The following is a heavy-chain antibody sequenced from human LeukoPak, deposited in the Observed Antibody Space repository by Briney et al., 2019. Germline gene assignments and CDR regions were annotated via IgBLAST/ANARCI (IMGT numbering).Heavy chain of an antibody. D-gene: IGHD3-22*01. CDR1: GLSFSSFA. CDR3: AGEWTSSDKSGLDY. Sequence: AGGSLRLSCAVSGLSFSSFAMHWVRQAPGKGLEWVAALSHDGIYKHYVDSVKGRFTISRDNSKNTLFLQINGLRAEDTAVYYCAGEWTSSDKSGLDYWGQGTLVTVSS. V-gene: IGHV3-30-3*01. CDR2: LSHDGIYK. J-gene: IGHJ4*02.